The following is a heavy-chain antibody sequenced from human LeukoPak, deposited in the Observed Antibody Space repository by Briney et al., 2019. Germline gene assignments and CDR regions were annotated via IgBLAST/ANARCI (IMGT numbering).Heavy chain of an antibody. J-gene: IGHJ6*03. V-gene: IGHV4-39*07. CDR2: IHYSGST. CDR1: GCSISSSSYY. Sequence: WETLSLTCTVSGCSISSSSYYWGWIRQPRGKGLELIVKIHYSGSTNNNPSLKSRVTKTVDTSKNQFSLKLRSVNAAETAVYYCERGYCSGGRCYSYYYYNYMDVWGKGTTVTVSS. CDR3: ERGYCSGGRCYSYYYYNYMDV. D-gene: IGHD2-15*01.